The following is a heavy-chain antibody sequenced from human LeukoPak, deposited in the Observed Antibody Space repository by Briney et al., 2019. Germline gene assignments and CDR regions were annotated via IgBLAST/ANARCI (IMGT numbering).Heavy chain of an antibody. Sequence: KSSETLSLTCTVSGGSISSYYWSWIRQPPGKGLEWIGYIYYSGSTNYNPSLKSRVTISVDTSKNQFSLKLSSVTAADTAVYYCARRVTRYCSGGSCYSEPNWFDPWGQGTLVTVSS. CDR3: ARRVTRYCSGGSCYSEPNWFDP. V-gene: IGHV4-59*01. J-gene: IGHJ5*02. D-gene: IGHD2-15*01. CDR2: IYYSGST. CDR1: GGSISSYY.